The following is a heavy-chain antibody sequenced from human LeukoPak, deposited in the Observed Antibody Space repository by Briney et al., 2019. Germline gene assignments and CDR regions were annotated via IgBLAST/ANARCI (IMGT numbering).Heavy chain of an antibody. Sequence: PGGSLRLSCAASGFTFSSYAMHWVRQAPGKGLEWVAVISYDGSNKYYADSVKGRFTISRDNSKSTVYLQMNSLRVEDAAVYYCSKDLTSDFGGDLDPWGQGTPVTVSS. CDR2: ISYDGSNK. D-gene: IGHD3-10*01. J-gene: IGHJ5*02. CDR1: GFTFSSYA. CDR3: SKDLTSDFGGDLDP. V-gene: IGHV3-30-3*01.